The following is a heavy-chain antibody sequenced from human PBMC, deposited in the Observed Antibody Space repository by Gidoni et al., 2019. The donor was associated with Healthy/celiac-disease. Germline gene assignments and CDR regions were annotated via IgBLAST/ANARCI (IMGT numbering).Heavy chain of an antibody. CDR1: GFTFSSYG. D-gene: IGHD1-7*01. CDR3: AKDRGLLYNWNYSGSGGFDY. V-gene: IGHV3-30*18. J-gene: IGHJ4*02. CDR2: ISYDGSNK. Sequence: QVQLVESGGGVVQPGRSLRLSCAASGFTFSSYGMHWVRQAPGKGLEWVAVISYDGSNKYYADSVKGRFTISRDNSKNTLYLQMNSLRAEDTAVYYCAKDRGLLYNWNYSGSGGFDYWGQGTLVTVSS.